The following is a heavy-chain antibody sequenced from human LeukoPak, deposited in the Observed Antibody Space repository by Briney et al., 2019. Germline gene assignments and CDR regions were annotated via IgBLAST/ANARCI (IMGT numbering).Heavy chain of an antibody. D-gene: IGHD2-21*02. J-gene: IGHJ3*02. Sequence: GASVKVSCKASGYTFTSYDINWVRQATGQGLEWMGWMNPNSGNTGYAQKFQGRVTMTRNTSISTAYMELSSLRSEDTAVYYCASTYCGGDCYSFAAFDIWGQGTMVTVSS. CDR1: GYTFTSYD. V-gene: IGHV1-8*01. CDR2: MNPNSGNT. CDR3: ASTYCGGDCYSFAAFDI.